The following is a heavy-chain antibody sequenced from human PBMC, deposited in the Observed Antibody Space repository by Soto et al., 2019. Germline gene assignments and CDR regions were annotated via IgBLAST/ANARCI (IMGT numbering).Heavy chain of an antibody. V-gene: IGHV4-34*01. J-gene: IGHJ4*02. Sequence: PSETLSLTCAVYGGSFSGYYWSWNRQPPGKGLEWIGEINHSGSTNYNPSLKSRVTISVDTSKNQFSLKLSSVTAADTAVYYCASSYYDFWSGYSDYWGQGTLVTVSS. CDR1: GGSFSGYY. CDR2: INHSGST. CDR3: ASSYYDFWSGYSDY. D-gene: IGHD3-3*01.